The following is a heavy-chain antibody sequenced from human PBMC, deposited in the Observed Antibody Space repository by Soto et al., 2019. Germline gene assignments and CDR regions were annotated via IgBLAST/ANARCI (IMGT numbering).Heavy chain of an antibody. CDR3: ARVREYYYYYGMDV. CDR1: GYTFTSYD. Sequence: GASVKVSCKASGYTFTSYDINWVRQATGQGLEWMGWMNPNSGNTGYAQKFQGRVTMTRNTSISTAYMELSSLRSEDTAVYYCARVREYYYYYGMDVWRQGTTVTVSS. V-gene: IGHV1-8*01. J-gene: IGHJ6*02. CDR2: MNPNSGNT.